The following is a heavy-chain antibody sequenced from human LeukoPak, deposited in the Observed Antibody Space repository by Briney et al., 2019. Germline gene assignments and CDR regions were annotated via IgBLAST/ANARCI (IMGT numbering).Heavy chain of an antibody. J-gene: IGHJ4*02. CDR3: ARDRGRKAAAAYDY. CDR1: GFTFSSYW. D-gene: IGHD6-13*01. V-gene: IGHV3-7*03. Sequence: PGGSLRLSCAASGFTFSSYWMSWVRQAPGKGLEWVANIKQDGSEKYYVDSVKGRFTISRDNAKNSLYLQMNSLRAEDTAVYYCARDRGRKAAAAYDYWGQGTLVTVSS. CDR2: IKQDGSEK.